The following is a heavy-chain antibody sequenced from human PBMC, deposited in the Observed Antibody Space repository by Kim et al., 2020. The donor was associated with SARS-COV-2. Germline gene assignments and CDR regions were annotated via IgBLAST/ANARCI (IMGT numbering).Heavy chain of an antibody. CDR3: AKTSGYYDSSGYYELDY. CDR2: ISYDGSNK. CDR1: GFTFSSYG. V-gene: IGHV3-30*18. J-gene: IGHJ4*02. D-gene: IGHD3-22*01. Sequence: GGSLRLSCAASGFTFSSYGMHWVRQAPGKGLEWVAVISYDGSNKYYADSVKGRFTISRDNSKNTLYPQMNSLRAEDTAVYYCAKTSGYYDSSGYYELDYWGQGTLVTVSS.